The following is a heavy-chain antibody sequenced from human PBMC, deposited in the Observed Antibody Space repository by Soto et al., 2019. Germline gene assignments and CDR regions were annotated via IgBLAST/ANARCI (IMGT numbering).Heavy chain of an antibody. CDR1: GFTFSSYA. V-gene: IGHV3-23*01. CDR3: AKGGPRVRLEWFSLGY. CDR2: ISGSGGST. J-gene: IGHJ4*02. Sequence: GGSLRLSCAASGFTFSSYAMSWVRQAPGKGLEWVSAISGSGGSTYYADSVKGRFTISRDNSKNTLYLQMNSLRAEDTAVYYCAKGGPRVRLEWFSLGYWGQGTLVTVSS. D-gene: IGHD3-3*01.